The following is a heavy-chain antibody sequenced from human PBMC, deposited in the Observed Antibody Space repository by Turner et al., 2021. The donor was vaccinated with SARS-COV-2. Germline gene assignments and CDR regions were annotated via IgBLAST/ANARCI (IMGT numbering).Heavy chain of an antibody. J-gene: IGHJ4*02. D-gene: IGHD3-16*02. CDR2: IYSGGST. CDR1: GFTVISNY. Sequence: EVQLVESGGGLVQPGGSLRLSCAASGFTVISNYMSWVRQARGKGLEWVSIIYSGGSTYYADSVKGRFTISRDNSKNTLYLQMNSLRAEDTAVYYCAREIDDYVWGSYRRGYWGQGTLVTVSS. CDR3: AREIDDYVWGSYRRGY. V-gene: IGHV3-66*01.